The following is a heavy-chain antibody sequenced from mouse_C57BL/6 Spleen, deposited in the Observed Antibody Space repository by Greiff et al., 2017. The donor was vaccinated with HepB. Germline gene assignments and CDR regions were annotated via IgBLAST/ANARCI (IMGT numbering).Heavy chain of an antibody. CDR1: GYTFTSYW. CDR2: IDPSDSYT. Sequence: QVQLQQPGAELVMPGASVKLSCNASGYTFTSYWMPWVKQRPGQGLEWIGEIDPSDSYTNYNQKFKGKSTLTVDKSSSTAYMQLSSLTSEDSAVYYCARKYYGSSYPDYWGQGTTLTVSS. CDR3: ARKYYGSSYPDY. D-gene: IGHD1-1*01. J-gene: IGHJ2*01. V-gene: IGHV1-69*01.